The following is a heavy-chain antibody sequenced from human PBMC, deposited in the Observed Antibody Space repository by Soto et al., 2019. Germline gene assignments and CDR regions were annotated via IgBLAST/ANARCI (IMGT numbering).Heavy chain of an antibody. V-gene: IGHV3-23*01. J-gene: IGHJ4*02. CDR2: ISASGTDT. CDR3: AKKRSLHKAPFDY. Sequence: PGGSLRLSCAASGFTFSNYPMSWVRQAPGRGLEWVSAISASGTDTYYRESVEGRFTISRDNSKSTLYLQMNSLRAEDTPIYYCAKKRSLHKAPFDYWGQGTLVTVSS. CDR1: GFTFSNYP. D-gene: IGHD1-1*01.